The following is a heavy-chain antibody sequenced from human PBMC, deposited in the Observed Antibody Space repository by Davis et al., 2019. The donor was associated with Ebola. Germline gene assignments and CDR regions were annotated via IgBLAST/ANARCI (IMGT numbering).Heavy chain of an antibody. D-gene: IGHD5-18*01. CDR2: ISSSSTI. CDR3: ARWGRGYSYGTDYYYYGMDV. V-gene: IGHV3-48*01. J-gene: IGHJ6*04. CDR1: GFTFSSYS. Sequence: GESLKISCAASGFTFSSYSMNWVRQAPGKRLEWVSYISSSSTIYYADSVKGRFTISRDNSKNTLYLQMNSLRAEDTAVYYCARWGRGYSYGTDYYYYGMDVWGKGTTVSVSS.